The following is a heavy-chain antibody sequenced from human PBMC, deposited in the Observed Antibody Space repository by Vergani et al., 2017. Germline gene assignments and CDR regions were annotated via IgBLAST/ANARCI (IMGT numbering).Heavy chain of an antibody. CDR1: GGSISSYY. D-gene: IGHD4-17*01. CDR3: ARDSPGDWFDP. J-gene: IGHJ5*02. V-gene: IGHV4-59*12. CDR2: IYYSGNT. Sequence: QVQLQESGPGLVKPSETLSLTCTVSGGSISSYYWSWIRQPPGKGLEWIGYIYYSGNTYYNPSLRSRVSISLDTSKNRFSLKLNSVTAADTAVYYCARDSPGDWFDPWGQGTLVTVSS.